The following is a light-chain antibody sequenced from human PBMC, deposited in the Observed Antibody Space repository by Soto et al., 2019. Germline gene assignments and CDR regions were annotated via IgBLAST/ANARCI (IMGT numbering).Light chain of an antibody. CDR1: QYINTR. J-gene: IGKJ1*01. CDR3: HQRQSWPRT. V-gene: IGKV3-11*01. CDR2: QTS. Sequence: EIVFTQSPATLSSFPGDRVTLSCRASQYINTRLAWYQHRPGQAPRLLIYQTSIRAAGIPARFSASGSGTDFTLTISDVQPGDFALYYCHQRQSWPRTFGQGTKVDIK.